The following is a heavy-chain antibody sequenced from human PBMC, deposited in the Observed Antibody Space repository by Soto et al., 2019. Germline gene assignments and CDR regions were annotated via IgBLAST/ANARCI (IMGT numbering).Heavy chain of an antibody. CDR2: INAGNGNT. CDR3: ARGDTMVRGAGWFDP. CDR1: GYTFTSYA. J-gene: IGHJ5*02. D-gene: IGHD3-10*01. V-gene: IGHV1-3*01. Sequence: QVQLVQSGAEVKKPGASVKVSCKASGYTFTSYAMHWVRQAPGQRLEWMGWINAGNGNTKYSQKFQGRVTITRDTSASTAYMELSSLRSEDTAVYYCARGDTMVRGAGWFDPWGQGTLVTVSS.